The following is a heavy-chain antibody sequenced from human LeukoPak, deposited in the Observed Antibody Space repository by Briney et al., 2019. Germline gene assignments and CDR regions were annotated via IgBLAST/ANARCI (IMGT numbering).Heavy chain of an antibody. D-gene: IGHD1-14*01. CDR3: ARLVTGKTNWFDP. J-gene: IGHJ5*02. CDR2: INPSVGST. CDR1: GYTVTSYY. Sequence: GSVKVSCKASGYTVTSYYMHWVRQAPGQGLEWMGIINPSVGSTSYAQKFQGRVTMTRDTSTSTVYMELSSLRSEDTAVYYCARLVTGKTNWFDPWGQGTLVTVSS. V-gene: IGHV1-46*01.